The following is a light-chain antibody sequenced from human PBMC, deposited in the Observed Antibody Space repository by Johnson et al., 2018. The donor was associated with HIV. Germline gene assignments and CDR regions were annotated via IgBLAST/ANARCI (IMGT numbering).Light chain of an antibody. CDR2: DNN. CDR3: GTWDRGRRTAF. CDR1: SSNIGNNY. V-gene: IGLV1-51*01. Sequence: QSVLTQPPSVSAAPGQKVTISCSGSSSNIGNNYVSWYQQVPGTAPKLLIYDNNRRHSGIPDRFSGSKSGTSATLGITGLPTGDEADYYSGTWDRGRRTAFFGTGTKVTVL. J-gene: IGLJ1*01.